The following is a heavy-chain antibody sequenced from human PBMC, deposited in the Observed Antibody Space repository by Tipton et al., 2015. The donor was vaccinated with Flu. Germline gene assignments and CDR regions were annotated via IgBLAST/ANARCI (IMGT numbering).Heavy chain of an antibody. CDR1: GFTFSSYG. J-gene: IGHJ6*02. V-gene: IGHV3-33*06. CDR2: IWYDGSNK. D-gene: IGHD2-2*01. Sequence: QVQLVQSGGGVVQPGRSLRLSCAASGFTFSSYGMHWVRQAPGKGLEWVALIWYDGSNKYYADSVKGRFTISRDNSKNTLYLQMNSLRAEDTAVYYCAKVVVPAAINYYYYGMDVWGQGTTVTVSS. CDR3: AKVVVPAAINYYYYGMDV.